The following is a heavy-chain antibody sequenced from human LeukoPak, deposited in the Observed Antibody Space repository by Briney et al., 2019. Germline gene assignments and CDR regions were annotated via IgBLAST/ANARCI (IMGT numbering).Heavy chain of an antibody. CDR1: GFTLSSYA. V-gene: IGHV3-23*01. CDR3: AKDATSSWHQNWFDP. D-gene: IGHD6-13*01. CDR2: ISGSGGST. J-gene: IGHJ5*02. Sequence: PGGSLRLSGAGSGFTLSSYAVNWVRQAPGKGLEWVSVISGSGGSTHYADSVKGRFTVSRDNSKDTVFLQMNSLRAEDTAVYYCAKDATSSWHQNWFDPWGQGTLVTVSS.